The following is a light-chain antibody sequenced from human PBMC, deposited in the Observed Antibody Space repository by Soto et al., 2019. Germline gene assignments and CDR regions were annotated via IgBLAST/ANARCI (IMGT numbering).Light chain of an antibody. CDR2: AAS. V-gene: IGKV1-39*01. CDR1: QSINSY. J-gene: IGKJ1*01. CDR3: LQSLSTPRT. Sequence: DIQMTQSPSSQSASVGDRVTITCRASQSINSYLNWYQQKPGKAPKLLIYAASSLQSGVPSRFSRSGSQTAFTLTFSSPHPDDIATYYCLQSLSTPRTFGQGTRVEI.